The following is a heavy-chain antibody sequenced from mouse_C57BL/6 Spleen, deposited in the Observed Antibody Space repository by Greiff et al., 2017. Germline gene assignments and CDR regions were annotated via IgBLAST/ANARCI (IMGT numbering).Heavy chain of an antibody. CDR2: IDPEDGVT. J-gene: IGHJ2*01. D-gene: IGHD2-5*01. Sequence: EVQLQESGAELVKPGASVTLSCTASGFNIKDYYMHWVKQRTEQGLEWIGRIDPEDGVTTYAPKFQGKATITADTSTNTAYLQLSSLTSEDTAVYYCASGYSNYVFDYWGQGTTLTVSS. V-gene: IGHV14-2*01. CDR1: GFNIKDYY. CDR3: ASGYSNYVFDY.